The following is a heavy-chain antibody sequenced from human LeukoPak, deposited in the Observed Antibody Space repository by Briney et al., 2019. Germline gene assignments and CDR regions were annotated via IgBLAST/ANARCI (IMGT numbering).Heavy chain of an antibody. CDR2: IRSKANSYAT. J-gene: IGHJ4*02. D-gene: IGHD1-26*01. CDR1: GFTFSGSA. V-gene: IGHV3-73*01. Sequence: GGSLKLSCAASGFTFSGSAIHWVRQASGKGLEWVGRIRSKANSYATKYAASVKGRFTISRDDPEKTAYLQMNSLKIEDTAVYYCTRMGSGGSVDYWGQGTLVTVSS. CDR3: TRMGSGGSVDY.